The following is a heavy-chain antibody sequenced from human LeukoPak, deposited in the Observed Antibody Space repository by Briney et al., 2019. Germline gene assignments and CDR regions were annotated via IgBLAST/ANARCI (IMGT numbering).Heavy chain of an antibody. CDR3: ASDYSSSWYSTTYWFDP. V-gene: IGHV4-4*07. Sequence: PSETLSLTCTVSGDSISSFHWSWIRQPAGKGLEWIGRIYTSGSTNYNPSLKSRVTMSVDTSKNQFSLKLSSVTAADTAVYYCASDYSSSWYSTTYWFDPWGQGTLVTVSS. CDR2: IYTSGST. CDR1: GDSISSFH. J-gene: IGHJ5*02. D-gene: IGHD6-13*01.